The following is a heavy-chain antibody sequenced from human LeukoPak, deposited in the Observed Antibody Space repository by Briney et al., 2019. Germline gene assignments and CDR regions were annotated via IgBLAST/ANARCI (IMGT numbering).Heavy chain of an antibody. CDR2: ISSSSDSI. D-gene: IGHD5-12*01. CDR3: AKAMRSGYDY. V-gene: IGHV3-48*02. J-gene: IGHJ4*02. Sequence: AGGSLRLSCAASGFTFSSYGMNWVRQAPGERLEWVSYISSSSDSIYYADSVKGRFTIFRDNAENSLFLQMNSLRDEDTAVYFCAKAMRSGYDYWGQGTLVTVSS. CDR1: GFTFSSYG.